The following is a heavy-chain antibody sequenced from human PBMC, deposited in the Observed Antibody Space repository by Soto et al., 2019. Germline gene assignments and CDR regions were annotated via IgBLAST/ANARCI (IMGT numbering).Heavy chain of an antibody. CDR1: GFTFSDYY. CDR3: ARGGSGWTRGGWLGP. Sequence: QMQLVQSGGGLVKPGGSLTLSCKASGFTFSDYYMIWVRQTPGKGLEWVSYISDSGSTIHYADSVRARFTIFRENAANSVYLQLDGLTDGDTAFYYCARGGSGWTRGGWLGPWGQGSLVTVSS. D-gene: IGHD6-25*01. CDR2: ISDSGSTI. V-gene: IGHV3-11*01. J-gene: IGHJ5*02.